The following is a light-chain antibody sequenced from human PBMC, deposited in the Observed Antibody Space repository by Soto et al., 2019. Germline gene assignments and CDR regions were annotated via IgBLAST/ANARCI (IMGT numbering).Light chain of an antibody. V-gene: IGLV1-51*02. CDR3: AAWDKSLSGGV. J-gene: IGLJ2*01. CDR2: ENN. Sequence: QSVLTQPPSVSAAPGQSVTISCSGSSSNIGSDYVSWYQQLPGTALKLLIYENNKRPSGIPDRFSGSKSGTSATLGITGLQTGDEADYYCAAWDKSLSGGVFGGGTKLTVL. CDR1: SSNIGSDY.